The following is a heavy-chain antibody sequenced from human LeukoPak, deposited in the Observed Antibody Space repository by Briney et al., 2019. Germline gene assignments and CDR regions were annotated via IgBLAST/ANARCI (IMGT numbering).Heavy chain of an antibody. CDR1: GGSISSGGYS. D-gene: IGHD6-13*01. V-gene: IGHV4-30-2*01. Sequence: SETLSLTCAVSGGSISSGGYSWSWIRQPPGKGLEWIGYIYHSGSTNYNPSLKSRVTISVDTSKNQFSLKLSSVTAADTAVYYCARVGFSSSSDYWGQGTLVTVSS. J-gene: IGHJ4*02. CDR2: IYHSGST. CDR3: ARVGFSSSSDY.